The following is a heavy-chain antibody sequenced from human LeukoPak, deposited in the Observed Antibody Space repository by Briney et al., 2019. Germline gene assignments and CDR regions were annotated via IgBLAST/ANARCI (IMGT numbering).Heavy chain of an antibody. CDR1: GGSFSGYY. Sequence: PSETLSLTCAVYGGSFSGYYWSWIRQPPGKGLEWIGEINHSGSTNYNPSLKSRVTISVDASKNQFSLKLSSVTAADTAVYYCARVARLGYCSGGSCYFDYWGQGTLVTASS. J-gene: IGHJ4*02. CDR3: ARVARLGYCSGGSCYFDY. V-gene: IGHV4-34*01. CDR2: INHSGST. D-gene: IGHD2-15*01.